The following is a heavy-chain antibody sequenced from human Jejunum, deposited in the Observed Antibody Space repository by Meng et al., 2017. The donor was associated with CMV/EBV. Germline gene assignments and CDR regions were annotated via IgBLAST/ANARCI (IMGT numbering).Heavy chain of an antibody. CDR3: ARDTLHDY. D-gene: IGHD2-15*01. V-gene: IGHV1-2*02. J-gene: IGHJ4*02. Sequence: KVSCKASGYTFSGYYIHWVRQAPGQGLEWMGWINPNTGGTKYAEKFQGRVTMTRDTSINTAYMELTGLRSDDTAVYYCARDTLHDYWGQGTLVTVSS. CDR1: GYTFSGYY. CDR2: INPNTGGT.